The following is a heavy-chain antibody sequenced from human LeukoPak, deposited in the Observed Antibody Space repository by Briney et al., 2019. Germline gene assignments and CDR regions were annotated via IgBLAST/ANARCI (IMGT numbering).Heavy chain of an antibody. V-gene: IGHV1-46*01. Sequence: AASVKVSCKASGYTFTSYYMHWVRQAPGQGLEWMGIINPSGGSTSYAQKFQGRVTMTRDTSTSTVYMEPSSLRSEDTAVYYCARGAGYYDSSGYSYKHDAFDIWGQGTMVTVSS. CDR2: INPSGGST. CDR1: GYTFTSYY. J-gene: IGHJ3*02. D-gene: IGHD3-22*01. CDR3: ARGAGYYDSSGYSYKHDAFDI.